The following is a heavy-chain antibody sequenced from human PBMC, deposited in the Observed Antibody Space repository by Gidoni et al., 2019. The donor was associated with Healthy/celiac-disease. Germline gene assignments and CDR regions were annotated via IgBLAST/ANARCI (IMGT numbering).Heavy chain of an antibody. CDR2: INHSGST. Sequence: QVQLQQWGAGLLKPSETLSLTCAVYGGSFSGYYWSWIRQPPGKGLEWIGEINHSGSTNYNPSLKSRVPISVDTSKNQFSLKLSSVTAADTAVYYCARRHGNYYYYGMDVWGQGTTVTVSS. J-gene: IGHJ6*02. V-gene: IGHV4-34*01. CDR1: GGSFSGYY. CDR3: ARRHGNYYYYGMDV.